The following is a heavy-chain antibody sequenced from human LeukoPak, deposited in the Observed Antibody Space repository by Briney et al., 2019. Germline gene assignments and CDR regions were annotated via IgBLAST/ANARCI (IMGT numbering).Heavy chain of an antibody. J-gene: IGHJ5*02. Sequence: SETLSLTCTVSGGSISSYYWSWIRQPPGKGPEWIGYIYYSGSTNYNPSLKSRVTISVDTSRNQFSLKLSSVTAADTAVYYCASYAVGQWDRLGWFDPWGQGTLVTVSS. CDR2: IYYSGST. CDR1: GGSISSYY. D-gene: IGHD1-26*01. V-gene: IGHV4-59*01. CDR3: ASYAVGQWDRLGWFDP.